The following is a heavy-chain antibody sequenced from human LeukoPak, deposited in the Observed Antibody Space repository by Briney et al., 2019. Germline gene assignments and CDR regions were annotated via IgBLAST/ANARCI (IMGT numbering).Heavy chain of an antibody. J-gene: IGHJ4*02. CDR3: ARDPDHIEGANFHY. CDR2: ISYDGRNK. Sequence: GGSLRLSCAASGFTFNTYAMHWVRQAPGKGLEWLAVISYDGRNKVYADSVRGRFTISRDNAQNSLYLQMNSLRAEDTAVYYCARDPDHIEGANFHYWGQGTLVPVSS. D-gene: IGHD1-26*01. CDR1: GFTFNTYA. V-gene: IGHV3-30*07.